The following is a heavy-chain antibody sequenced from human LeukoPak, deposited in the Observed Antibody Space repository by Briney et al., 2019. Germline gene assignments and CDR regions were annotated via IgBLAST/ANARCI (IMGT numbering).Heavy chain of an antibody. CDR3: ARDWTDDSSSWKINYYYGMDV. V-gene: IGHV1-2*06. D-gene: IGHD6-13*01. J-gene: IGHJ6*02. CDR1: GYTFTGYY. CDR2: INPNSGGT. Sequence: SVKVSCKASGYTFTGYYMHWVRQAPGQGLEWMGRINPNSGGTNYAQKFQGRVTTTRDTSISTAYMELSRLRSDDTAVYYCARDWTDDSSSWKINYYYGMDVWGQGTTVTVSS.